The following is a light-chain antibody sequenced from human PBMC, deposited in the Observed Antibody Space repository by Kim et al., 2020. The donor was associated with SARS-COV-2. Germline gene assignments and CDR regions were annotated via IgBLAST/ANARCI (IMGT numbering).Light chain of an antibody. CDR3: STWDDSLNAWV. CDR2: NNY. J-gene: IGLJ3*02. V-gene: IGLV1-44*01. Sequence: GQRVSISCSGSSSNIGGNSVNWYQQLPGTAPKLLIYNNYQRPSGVADRFSCSKSGTSASLAISGLQSEDEADFYCSTWDDSLNAWVFGGGTKLTVL. CDR1: SSNIGGNS.